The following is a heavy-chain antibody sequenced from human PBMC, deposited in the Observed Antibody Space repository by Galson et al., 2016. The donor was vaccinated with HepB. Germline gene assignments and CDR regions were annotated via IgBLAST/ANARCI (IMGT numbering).Heavy chain of an antibody. V-gene: IGHV3-21*01. D-gene: IGHD3-22*01. CDR2: ISSGSSYI. CDR1: GFTFRTYN. Sequence: SLRLSCAASGFTFRTYNMNWVRQAPGKGLEWVSSISSGSSYIYYADSVKGRFTISRDNARNSLYLQMNSLRAEDTAVYYCAREGHLWLACFDNWGQGTLVTVSS. CDR3: AREGHLWLACFDN. J-gene: IGHJ4*02.